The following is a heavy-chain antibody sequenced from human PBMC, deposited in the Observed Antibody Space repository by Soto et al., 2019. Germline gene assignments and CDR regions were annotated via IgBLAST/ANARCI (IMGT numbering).Heavy chain of an antibody. CDR1: GYTFINYD. D-gene: IGHD3-10*01. CDR2: MNPGSGKT. J-gene: IGHJ5*02. Sequence: QVQLVQSGAEVKEPGASVRVSCKASGYTFINYDISWVRQATGQGLEWMGWMNPGSGKTGYANKFQGRVTMTRDASTITAHLEMSILTSEDTAVYYCASMASFGTLTWFDPWGQGTLVTVSS. V-gene: IGHV1-8*02. CDR3: ASMASFGTLTWFDP.